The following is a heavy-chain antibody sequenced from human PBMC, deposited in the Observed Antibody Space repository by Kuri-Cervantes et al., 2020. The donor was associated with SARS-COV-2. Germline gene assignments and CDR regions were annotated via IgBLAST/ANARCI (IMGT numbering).Heavy chain of an antibody. Sequence: GSLRXXCAVYGGSFSGYYWXWIRQPPGKGLEWIXEINHSGGTNYNPSLKSRVTISVDTSRXQFSLKLSSVTAADTAVYXCARTNRGRXYYYYGMDVWGQGTTVTVSS. J-gene: IGHJ6*02. CDR2: INHSGGT. D-gene: IGHD3-16*01. CDR3: ARTNRGRXYYYYGMDV. V-gene: IGHV4-34*01. CDR1: GGSFSGYY.